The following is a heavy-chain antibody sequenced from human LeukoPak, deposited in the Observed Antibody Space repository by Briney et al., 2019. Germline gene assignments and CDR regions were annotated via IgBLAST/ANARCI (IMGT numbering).Heavy chain of an antibody. J-gene: IGHJ4*02. V-gene: IGHV4-34*01. Sequence: SETLSLTCAVYGGSFSGYYWSWIRQPPGKGLEWIGEINHSGSTNYNPSLKSRVTISVDTSKNQFSLKLSSVTAADTAVYYCARGRLLMVYARKGFDYWGQGTLVTVSS. CDR1: GGSFSGYY. D-gene: IGHD2-8*01. CDR2: INHSGST. CDR3: ARGRLLMVYARKGFDY.